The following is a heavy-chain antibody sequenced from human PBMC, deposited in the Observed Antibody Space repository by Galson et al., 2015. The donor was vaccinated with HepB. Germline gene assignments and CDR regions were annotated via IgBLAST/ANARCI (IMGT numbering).Heavy chain of an antibody. J-gene: IGHJ6*02. CDR2: IHSGGST. CDR3: AGTFFEVSTNYYGMDV. CDR1: GSSFSTHY. V-gene: IGHV3-53*05. Sequence: SQRLSCAASGSSFSTHYMNWVRQAPGKGLEWVSVIHSGGSTYYAESVKGRFTISRDNSKNTLFLQMRRLRVEDTGVYYCAGTFFEVSTNYYGMDVWGQGTTVTVSS. D-gene: IGHD3-3*01.